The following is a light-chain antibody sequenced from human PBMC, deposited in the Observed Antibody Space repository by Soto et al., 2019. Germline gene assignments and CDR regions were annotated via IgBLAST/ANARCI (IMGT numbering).Light chain of an antibody. CDR1: SSDVGGYNY. CDR3: SAWDDSLSGRL. V-gene: IGLV2-14*01. J-gene: IGLJ2*01. CDR2: DVS. Sequence: QSALTQPASVSGSPGQSITISCTGTSSDVGGYNYVSWYQQHPGKAPKLMIYDVSNRPSGVSNRFSGSKSGTSASLAISGLRSEDEADYYCSAWDDSLSGRLFGVGTKLTVL.